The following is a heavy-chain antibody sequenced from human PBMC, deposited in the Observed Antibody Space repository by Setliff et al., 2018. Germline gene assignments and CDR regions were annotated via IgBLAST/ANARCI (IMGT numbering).Heavy chain of an antibody. J-gene: IGHJ4*02. CDR2: IEPTDSYT. CDR3: TRGGYDSGV. V-gene: IGHV5-10-1*01. D-gene: IGHD6-25*01. CDR1: GYSFSNFW. Sequence: PGESLKISCKASGYSFSNFWINWVRQLPGKGLEWMGRIEPTDSYTNYSPSFQGHVTISIDKSITTAYLHWSSLKASDTAMYYCTRGGYDSGVWGQGTLVTV.